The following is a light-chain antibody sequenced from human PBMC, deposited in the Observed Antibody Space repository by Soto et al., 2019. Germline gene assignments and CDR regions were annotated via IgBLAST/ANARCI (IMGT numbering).Light chain of an antibody. CDR2: EVN. V-gene: IGLV2-14*01. CDR1: SSDVGGYKF. J-gene: IGLJ3*02. Sequence: QSALTQPAFVSASPGQSITISCTGTSSDVGGYKFVSWYQHHPGKAPKLMIYEVNNRPSGVSYRFSGSKSGNTASLTISGLQAEDEADYFCCSYAQANSWVFGGGTKLTVL. CDR3: CSYAQANSWV.